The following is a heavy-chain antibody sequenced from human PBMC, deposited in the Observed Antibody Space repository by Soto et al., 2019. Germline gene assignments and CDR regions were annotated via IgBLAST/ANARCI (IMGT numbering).Heavy chain of an antibody. Sequence: GVSLRLSCAASGFTFSSYAMSWVRQAPGKGLEWVSAISGSGGSTYYADSVKGRFTISRDNSKNTLYLQMNSLRAEDTAVYYCAKSGDILTGYYYGMDVWGQGTTVTVSS. D-gene: IGHD3-9*01. V-gene: IGHV3-23*01. CDR3: AKSGDILTGYYYGMDV. CDR1: GFTFSSYA. CDR2: ISGSGGST. J-gene: IGHJ6*02.